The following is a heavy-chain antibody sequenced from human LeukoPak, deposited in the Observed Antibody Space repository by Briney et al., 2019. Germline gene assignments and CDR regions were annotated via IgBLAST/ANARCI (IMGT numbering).Heavy chain of an antibody. CDR2: ISSSSSYI. J-gene: IGHJ3*01. CDR1: GFTFNNYN. V-gene: IGHV3-21*04. Sequence: GGSLRLSCAASGFTFNNYNMKWVRQAPGKGLEWVSSISSSSSYIYYADSVKGRFTISRDNSKKTLYLQMNSLRAEDTAVYYCAKGKVNHDGALDAWGQGTLVTVSS. CDR3: AKGKVNHDGALDA. D-gene: IGHD2-21*01.